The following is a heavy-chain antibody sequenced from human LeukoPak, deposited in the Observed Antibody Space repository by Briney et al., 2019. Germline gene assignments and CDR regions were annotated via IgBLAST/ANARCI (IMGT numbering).Heavy chain of an antibody. D-gene: IGHD6-19*01. J-gene: IGHJ6*02. V-gene: IGHV1-18*04. CDR3: ARGSSGWYGDWTYYYYGMDV. CDR1: GYTFTSYY. CDR2: ISAYNGNT. Sequence: PAASVKVSCKASGYTFTSYYMHWVRQAPGQGLEWMGWISAYNGNTNYAQKLQGRVTMTTDTSTSTAYMELRSLRSDDTAVYYCARGSSGWYGDWTYYYYGMDVWGQGTTVTVSS.